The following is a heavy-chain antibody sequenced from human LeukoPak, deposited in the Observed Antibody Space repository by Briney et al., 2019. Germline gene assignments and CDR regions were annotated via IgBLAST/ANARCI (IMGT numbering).Heavy chain of an antibody. J-gene: IGHJ6*02. D-gene: IGHD2-21*01. V-gene: IGHV1-69*05. Sequence: SVKVSCKASGDTFTSYAISWVRQAPGQGLEWMGGIIPIFGTANYAQKFQGRVTITTDESTSTAYMELSSLRSDDTAVDYCARDKGGGEPYGMDVWGQGTTVTVSS. CDR1: GDTFTSYA. CDR3: ARDKGGGEPYGMDV. CDR2: IIPIFGTA.